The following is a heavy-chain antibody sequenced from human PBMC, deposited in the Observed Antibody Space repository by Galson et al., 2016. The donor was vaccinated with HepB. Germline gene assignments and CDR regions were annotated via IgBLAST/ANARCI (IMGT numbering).Heavy chain of an antibody. Sequence: QSGAEVKKPGASVKVSCKTSGYTFTSYGISWVRQAPGQGLEWMGWISAYNGNTVYAQKLQGRVTMTTGTSTSTAYMELRSLKSDDTAVYYCARDQDCSGGSCYSLVQFDYWGQGTLVTVSS. CDR3: ARDQDCSGGSCYSLVQFDY. CDR2: ISAYNGNT. D-gene: IGHD2-15*01. V-gene: IGHV1-18*01. CDR1: GYTFTSYG. J-gene: IGHJ4*02.